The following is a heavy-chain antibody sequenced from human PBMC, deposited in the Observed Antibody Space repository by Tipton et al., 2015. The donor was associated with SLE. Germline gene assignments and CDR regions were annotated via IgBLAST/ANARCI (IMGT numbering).Heavy chain of an antibody. CDR2: IYPGDSDT. Sequence: VQLVQSGAEVKKPGESLRISCKGSGYSFTSYWIGWVRQMPGKGLEWMGIIYPGDSDTRYSPSFQGQVTISADKSVSTAYLQWSSLKASDTAMYFCARQSVANVDTGTFDYWGQGTLVTVSS. V-gene: IGHV5-51*01. CDR3: ARQSVANVDTGTFDY. J-gene: IGHJ4*02. CDR1: GYSFTSYW. D-gene: IGHD5-18*01.